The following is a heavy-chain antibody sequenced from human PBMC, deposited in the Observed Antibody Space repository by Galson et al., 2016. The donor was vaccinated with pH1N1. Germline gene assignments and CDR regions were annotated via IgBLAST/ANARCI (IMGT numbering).Heavy chain of an antibody. V-gene: IGHV3-64*01. CDR3: TREDYYHSSGFGY. CDR1: GFTFRTYA. J-gene: IGHJ4*02. CDR2: ISNSGDST. Sequence: SLRLSCATSGFTFRTYAMHWVRQAPGKGLEYASGISNSGDSTYYANSVKGRFTISRDNSKNTLYLQMGSLRPEDMAVYYCTREDYYHSSGFGYWGQGTLVTVSS. D-gene: IGHD3-22*01.